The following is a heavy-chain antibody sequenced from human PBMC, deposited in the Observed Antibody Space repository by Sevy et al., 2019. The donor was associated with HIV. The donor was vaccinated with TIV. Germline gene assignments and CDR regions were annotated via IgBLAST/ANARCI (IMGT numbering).Heavy chain of an antibody. CDR2: IRSKTYGGTT. V-gene: IGHV3-49*03. CDR3: ARVRGTISPYYYFGMDV. CDR1: GFNFGDYA. D-gene: IGHD3-16*01. J-gene: IGHJ6*02. Sequence: GGSLRLSCTASGFNFGDYAMSWCRQAPGKGLEWIGFIRSKTYGGTTEYAASVKGRFTISRADSNSIASLQMNSLKTEDTAVYYCARVRGTISPYYYFGMDVWGQGTTVTVSS.